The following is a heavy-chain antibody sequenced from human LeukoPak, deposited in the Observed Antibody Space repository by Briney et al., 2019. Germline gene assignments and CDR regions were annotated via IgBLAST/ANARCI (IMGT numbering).Heavy chain of an antibody. D-gene: IGHD2-21*01. CDR2: IYYSGGT. V-gene: IGHV4-59*01. CDR1: GGSISSYY. CDR3: ARETDWAFDI. J-gene: IGHJ3*02. Sequence: PSETLSLTCTVSGGSISSYYWSWIRQPPGKGLEWIGYIYYSGGTNYNPSLKSRVTISVDTSKNQFSLKLSSVAAEDTAVYYCARETDWAFDIWGQGTMVTVSS.